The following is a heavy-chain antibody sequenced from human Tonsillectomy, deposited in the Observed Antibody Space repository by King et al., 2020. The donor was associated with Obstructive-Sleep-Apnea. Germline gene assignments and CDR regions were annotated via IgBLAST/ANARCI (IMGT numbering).Heavy chain of an antibody. V-gene: IGHV4-59*08. J-gene: IGHJ6*02. D-gene: IGHD1-14*01. CDR3: ARAPEGLTGQPDYYYGMDV. CDR2: IYYSGST. CDR1: GGSISSYY. Sequence: VQLQESGPGLVKPSETLSLTCTVSGGSISSYYWSWIRQPPGKGLEWIGYIYYSGSTNYNPSLKSRVTISADTSKHQFSLKLSSVTATDTAVYYCARAPEGLTGQPDYYYGMDVWGQGTTVSVSS.